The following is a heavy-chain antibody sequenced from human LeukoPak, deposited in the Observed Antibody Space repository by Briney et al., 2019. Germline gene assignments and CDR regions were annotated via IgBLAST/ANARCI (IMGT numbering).Heavy chain of an antibody. CDR1: GFTFSSYA. J-gene: IGHJ5*02. Sequence: PGGSLRLSCAASGFTFSSYAISWVRQAPGKGLEWVSAISGSGGSTYYADSVKGRFTISRHNSKNTLYLQMNSLRAEDTAVYYCAREITTWGDYGGNSDGWFDPWSQGTLVTVSS. V-gene: IGHV3-23*01. CDR3: AREITTWGDYGGNSDGWFDP. D-gene: IGHD4-23*01. CDR2: ISGSGGST.